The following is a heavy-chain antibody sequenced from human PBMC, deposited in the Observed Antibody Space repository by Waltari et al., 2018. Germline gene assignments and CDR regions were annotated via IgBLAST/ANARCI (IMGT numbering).Heavy chain of an antibody. CDR2: ISGSDGRT. Sequence: EVQLLESGGGLVQPGGSLKLSCAASGFTFSNYAMNWVRQAPGKGLEWVSTISGSDGRTDYPDSVKGRFTISRDNSKNTLYLQMSSLRADDTAMYYCATQAEERLQPLDYWGQGTLVTVSS. D-gene: IGHD1-1*01. CDR3: ATQAEERLQPLDY. J-gene: IGHJ4*02. CDR1: GFTFSNYA. V-gene: IGHV3-23*01.